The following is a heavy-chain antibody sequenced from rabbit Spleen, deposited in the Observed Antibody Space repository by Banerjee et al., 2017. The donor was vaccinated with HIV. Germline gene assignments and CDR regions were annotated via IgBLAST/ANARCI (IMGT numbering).Heavy chain of an antibody. CDR1: GLSFSNSSY. Sequence: QSLEESGGDLVKPDGSLTLTCTASGLSFSNSSYMCWVRQAPGKGLEWIACIDIGSSGFTYFATWAKGRFTCSKTSSTTVTLQMTRLTAADTATYFCARDTSSSFSSYGMDLWGQGTLVTVS. D-gene: IGHD1-1*01. CDR3: ARDTSSSFSSYGMDL. J-gene: IGHJ3*01. V-gene: IGHV1S40*01. CDR2: IDIGSSGFT.